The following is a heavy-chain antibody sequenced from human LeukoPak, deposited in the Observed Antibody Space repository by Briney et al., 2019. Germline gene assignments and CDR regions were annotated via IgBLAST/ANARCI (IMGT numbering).Heavy chain of an antibody. J-gene: IGHJ4*02. V-gene: IGHV1-69*13. Sequence: ASVKVSCKASGGTFSSYAISWVRQAPGQGLEWMGGIIPIFGTANYAQKFQGRVTITADESTSTAYMELSSLRSEDTAVYYCARDGGTYCGGDCYGDWGQGTLVTVSS. D-gene: IGHD2-21*02. CDR3: ARDGGTYCGGDCYGD. CDR1: GGTFSSYA. CDR2: IIPIFGTA.